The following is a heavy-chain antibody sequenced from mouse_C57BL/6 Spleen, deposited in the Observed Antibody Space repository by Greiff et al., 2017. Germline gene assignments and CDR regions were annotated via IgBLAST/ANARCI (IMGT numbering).Heavy chain of an antibody. D-gene: IGHD4-1*01. Sequence: EVMLVESGGGLVKPGGSLKLSCAASGFTFRSYTMSWVRQTPEKRLEWVATISGGGGNTYYPDSVKGRFTISRDNAKNTLYLQMSSLRSEDTALYYCARLGTGPFDYWGQGTTLTVSS. CDR3: ARLGTGPFDY. V-gene: IGHV5-9*01. CDR2: ISGGGGNT. J-gene: IGHJ2*01. CDR1: GFTFRSYT.